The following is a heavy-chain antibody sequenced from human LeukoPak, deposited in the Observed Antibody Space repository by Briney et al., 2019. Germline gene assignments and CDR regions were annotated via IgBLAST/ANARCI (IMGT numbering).Heavy chain of an antibody. CDR2: IYYSGST. J-gene: IGHJ4*01. CDR1: GGSISSSSYY. Sequence: SETLSLTCTVSGGSISSSSYYWGWIRQPPGKGLEWIGSIYYSGSTYYNPSLKSRVTISVDTSKNQFSLKLSSVTAADTAVYCSAGYCSSSGCYDYSGHGTLVTVSS. CDR3: AGYCSSSGCYDY. D-gene: IGHD2-2*01. V-gene: IGHV4-39*01.